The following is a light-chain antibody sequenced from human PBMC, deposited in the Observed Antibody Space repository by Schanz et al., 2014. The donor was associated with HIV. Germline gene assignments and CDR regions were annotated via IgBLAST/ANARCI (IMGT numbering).Light chain of an antibody. CDR1: TSNIGSNT. CDR2: NTH. CDR3: AAWDDSLSGPV. J-gene: IGLJ3*02. Sequence: QSVLTQPPSASGTPGQSVTVSCSGSTSNIGSNTVDWSQQLPGTAPKLLIYNTHVRPSGVPDRFSGSGSGTSASLAISGLQSEDEADYYCAAWDDSLSGPVFGGGTKLTVL. V-gene: IGLV1-44*01.